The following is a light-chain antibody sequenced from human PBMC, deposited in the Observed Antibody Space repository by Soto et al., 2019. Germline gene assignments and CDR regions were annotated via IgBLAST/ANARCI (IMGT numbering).Light chain of an antibody. Sequence: IQLTQSQSSLSASVGDRATLTCRASQGINTFLAWYQQKAGKAPKLLIYAASTLQSGVPSRFSGSGSGTDFTLTISDVQPEDFALYYCHQRQSWPRTLGQGTKVDIK. CDR2: AAS. J-gene: IGKJ1*01. V-gene: IGKV1-9*01. CDR1: QGINTF. CDR3: HQRQSWPRT.